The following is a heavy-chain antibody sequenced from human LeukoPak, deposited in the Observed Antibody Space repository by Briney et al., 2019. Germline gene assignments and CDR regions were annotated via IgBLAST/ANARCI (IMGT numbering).Heavy chain of an antibody. CDR1: GGSISSSSYY. J-gene: IGHJ3*02. D-gene: IGHD3-10*01. Sequence: SETLSLTCTVSGGSISSSSYYWSWIRQPPGKGLEWIGYIYYSGSTNYNPSLKSRVTISVDTSKNQFSLKLSSVTAADTAVYYCAREAVVAVRGAYHDAFDIWGQGTMVTVSS. V-gene: IGHV4-61*01. CDR2: IYYSGST. CDR3: AREAVVAVRGAYHDAFDI.